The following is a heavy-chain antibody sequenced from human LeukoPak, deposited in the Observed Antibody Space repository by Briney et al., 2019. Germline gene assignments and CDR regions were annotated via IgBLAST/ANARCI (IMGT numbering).Heavy chain of an antibody. D-gene: IGHD4-17*01. CDR2: ISYDGSIK. CDR1: GFTFSSYG. J-gene: IGHJ4*02. Sequence: GGSLRLSCAASGFTFSSYGMHWVRQAPGKGLEWVAVISYDGSIKYYADSVKGRFTISRDNSKNTLYLQMNSLRAEDTAVYYCAKDSAPAVYGDSYHDRFDYWGQGTLVTVSS. CDR3: AKDSAPAVYGDSYHDRFDY. V-gene: IGHV3-30*18.